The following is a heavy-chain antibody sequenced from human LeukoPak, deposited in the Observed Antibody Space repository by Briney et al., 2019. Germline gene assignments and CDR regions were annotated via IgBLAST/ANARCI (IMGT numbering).Heavy chain of an antibody. Sequence: SETLSLTCTVSGASISSGSYYWGWIRQPPGKGLEWIGEINHSGSTNYNPSLKSRVTISVDTSKNQFSLKLSSVTAADTAVYYCARGFARVAPYYYYYYGMDVWGQGTTVTVSS. D-gene: IGHD2-15*01. CDR3: ARGFARVAPYYYYYYGMDV. CDR1: GASISSGSYY. J-gene: IGHJ6*02. V-gene: IGHV4-39*07. CDR2: INHSGST.